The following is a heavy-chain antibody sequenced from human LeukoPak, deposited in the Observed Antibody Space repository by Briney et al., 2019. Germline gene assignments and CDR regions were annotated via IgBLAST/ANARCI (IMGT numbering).Heavy chain of an antibody. CDR3: AKDIRGSTSWYGLDY. D-gene: IGHD2-2*01. CDR1: GFTFDDYA. Sequence: PGGSLRLSCAASGFTFDDYAMHWVRQVPGKGLEWVSLISWDGGSTHYADSVKGQFTISRDNSKNSLYLQMNSLRGEDTALYYCAKDIRGSTSWYGLDYWGQGTLVTVSS. V-gene: IGHV3-43D*03. J-gene: IGHJ4*02. CDR2: ISWDGGST.